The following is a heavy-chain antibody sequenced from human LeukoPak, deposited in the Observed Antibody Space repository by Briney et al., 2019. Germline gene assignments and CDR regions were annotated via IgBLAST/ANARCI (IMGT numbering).Heavy chain of an antibody. CDR1: GFTFSSYG. D-gene: IGHD1-26*01. V-gene: IGHV3-30*18. CDR2: ISYDGSNK. J-gene: IGHJ4*02. Sequence: PGRSLRLSCAASGFTFSSYGMHWVRQAPGKGLEWVAVISYDGSNKYYADSVKGRFTISRDKSKNTLYLQMNSLRAEDTAVYYCAKAGIVGATTYFDYWGQGTLVTVSS. CDR3: AKAGIVGATTYFDY.